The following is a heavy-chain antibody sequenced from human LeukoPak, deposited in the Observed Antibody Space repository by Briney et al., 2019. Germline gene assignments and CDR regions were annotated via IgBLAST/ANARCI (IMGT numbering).Heavy chain of an antibody. V-gene: IGHV3-21*01. CDR3: AITVTTDY. CDR1: GFTFSSYS. Sequence: GGSLRLSCAASGFTFSSYSMNWVRQAPGKGLEWVSPINNSSSYIYYADSVKGRFTISRDNAKNSLYLQMNSLRAEDTAVYFCAITVTTDYWGQGTLVTVSS. D-gene: IGHD4-17*01. CDR2: INNSSSYI. J-gene: IGHJ4*02.